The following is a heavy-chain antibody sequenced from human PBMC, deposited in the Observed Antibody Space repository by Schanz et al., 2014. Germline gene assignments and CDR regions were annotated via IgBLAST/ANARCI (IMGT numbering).Heavy chain of an antibody. CDR2: ITRQGTT. J-gene: IGHJ4*02. Sequence: EVRLVESGGGLVQPGGSLRLSCVASGFNFYTSAMNWVRQAPGRGLEWVSGITRQGTTYYGDFVRGRFSISRDLSSNTLYLQMNSLRADDSAIYYCAKDHPSSGWPAFDVWGQGTQVTVSS. CDR3: AKDHPSSGWPAFDV. CDR1: GFNFYTSA. V-gene: IGHV3-23*04. D-gene: IGHD6-19*01.